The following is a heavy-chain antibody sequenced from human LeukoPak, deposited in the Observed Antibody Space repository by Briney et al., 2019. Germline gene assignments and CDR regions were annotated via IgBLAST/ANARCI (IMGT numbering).Heavy chain of an antibody. CDR1: GFTFSIYE. J-gene: IGHJ5*02. D-gene: IGHD6-13*01. V-gene: IGHV3-48*03. Sequence: AGGSLRLSCAASGFTFSIYEMNWVRQAPGKGLEWVSYISSSGSTIYYADSMKGRFTISRDNAKNSLYPQMNSLRAEDTAVYYCAKVGALSSSWLLSWGQGALVTVSS. CDR2: ISSSGSTI. CDR3: AKVGALSSSWLLS.